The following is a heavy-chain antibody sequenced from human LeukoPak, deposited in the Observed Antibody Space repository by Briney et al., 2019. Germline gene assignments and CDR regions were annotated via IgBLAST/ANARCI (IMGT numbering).Heavy chain of an antibody. J-gene: IGHJ4*02. CDR3: TKDGSALWTIARPYYFDY. CDR2: LSGSGGST. CDR1: GFTFAGYA. Sequence: HTGGSLRLSRAASGFTFAGYAMSWVRQAPGKGLEWVSTLSGSGGSTYYADSVKGRFTISRDNSKNTLYVQMNSLRAEDTAVYYCTKDGSALWTIARPYYFDYWGQGTLVTVSS. D-gene: IGHD5-24*01. V-gene: IGHV3-23*01.